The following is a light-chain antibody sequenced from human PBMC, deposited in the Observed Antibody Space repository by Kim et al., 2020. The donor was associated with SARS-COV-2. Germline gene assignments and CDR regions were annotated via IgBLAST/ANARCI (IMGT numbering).Light chain of an antibody. CDR3: QQYYSYPRT. CDR1: QGISSY. Sequence: AIRMTQSPSSLSASTGDRVTITCRASQGISSYLAWYQQKPGKAPKLLIYAASTLQSGVPSRFSGSGSGTDFTLTISCLQSEDFATYYWQQYYSYPRTVGQGTKLEI. J-gene: IGKJ2*01. CDR2: AAS. V-gene: IGKV1-8*01.